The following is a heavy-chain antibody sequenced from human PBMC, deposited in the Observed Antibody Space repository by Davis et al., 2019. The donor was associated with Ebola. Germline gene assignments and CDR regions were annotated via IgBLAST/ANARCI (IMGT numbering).Heavy chain of an antibody. CDR1: GFTFSDYY. V-gene: IGHV3-7*03. CDR2: IKQDGSEK. J-gene: IGHJ3*02. CDR3: ARVVVVVAATRISAFDI. D-gene: IGHD2-15*01. Sequence: GESLKISCAASGFTFSDYYMSWVRQAPGKGLEWVANIKQDGSEKYYVDSVKGRFTISRDNAKNSLYLQMNSLRAEDTAVYYCARVVVVVAATRISAFDIWGQGTMVTVSS.